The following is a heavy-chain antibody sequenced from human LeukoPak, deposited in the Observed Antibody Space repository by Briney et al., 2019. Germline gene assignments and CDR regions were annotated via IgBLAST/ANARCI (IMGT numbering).Heavy chain of an antibody. V-gene: IGHV4-38-2*02. J-gene: IGHJ3*02. CDR3: CRNSSGYYYDKAFDI. Sequence: PSETLSLTCTVSGYSISNNYYWGWIRQPPGKGLEWIGSIYHSGSTYYNPSLKSRITISVDTSKKQFSLKLSSVTAADTAVYYCCRNSSGYYYDKAFDIWGQGTMVTVSS. CDR1: GYSISNNYY. D-gene: IGHD3-22*01. CDR2: IYHSGST.